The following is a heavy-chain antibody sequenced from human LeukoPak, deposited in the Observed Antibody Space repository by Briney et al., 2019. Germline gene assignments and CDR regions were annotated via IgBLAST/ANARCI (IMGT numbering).Heavy chain of an antibody. V-gene: IGHV1-2*02. CDR3: ARGTYYYDSSGYYYVRPYFDY. D-gene: IGHD3-22*01. J-gene: IGHJ4*02. CDR2: INPNSGGT. CDR1: GYTFTGYY. Sequence: ASVKVSCKASGYTFTGYYMHWVRQAPGQGLEWMGWINPNSGGTNYAQKFQGRVTMTRDTSISTAYMELSRLRSDDTAVYYCARGTYYYDSSGYYYVRPYFDYWGQGTLVTVSS.